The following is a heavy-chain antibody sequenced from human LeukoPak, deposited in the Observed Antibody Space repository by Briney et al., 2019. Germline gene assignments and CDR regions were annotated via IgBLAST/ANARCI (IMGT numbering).Heavy chain of an antibody. V-gene: IGHV3-23*01. Sequence: GGSLRLSCAASGFTFSSYSMNWVRQAPGKGLECVSVISGGAGSTYYADSVKGRFTISRDNSKNTLYLQMNSLRAEDTAVYYCAKDKYNFWSGSNYYYMDVWGKGTTVTVSS. J-gene: IGHJ6*03. CDR1: GFTFSSYS. CDR3: AKDKYNFWSGSNYYYMDV. CDR2: ISGGAGST. D-gene: IGHD3-3*01.